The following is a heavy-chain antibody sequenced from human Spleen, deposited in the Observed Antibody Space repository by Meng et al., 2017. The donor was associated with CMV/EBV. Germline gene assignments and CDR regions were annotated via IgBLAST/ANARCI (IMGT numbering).Heavy chain of an antibody. CDR2: ISSDSTYI. CDR3: AKDVTLTGVVRYYGMDV. V-gene: IGHV3-21*01. J-gene: IGHJ6*02. CDR1: GFTFGDFS. Sequence: GGSLRLSCAASGFTFGDFSINWVRLAPEKGLEWVSSISSDSTYIYYAGSVKGRFTISRDNAKKSLYLQMNSLRAEDSAVYYCAKDVTLTGVVRYYGMDVWGQGTTVTVSS. D-gene: IGHD3-3*01.